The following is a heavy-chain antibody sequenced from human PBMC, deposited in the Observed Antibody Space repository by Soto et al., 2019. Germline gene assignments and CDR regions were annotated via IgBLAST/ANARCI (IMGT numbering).Heavy chain of an antibody. D-gene: IGHD6-13*01. CDR1: GFTFSSYG. Sequence: QVQLVESGGGVVQPGRSLRLSCAASGFTFSSYGMHWVRQAPGTGLEWVAIIWYDGSNKYYADSVKGRFTISRDNSKNTLYLQMNSMRAEDAAGYYCASARAYSSSWYVDYWGQGTLVTVSS. J-gene: IGHJ4*02. CDR3: ASARAYSSSWYVDY. CDR2: IWYDGSNK. V-gene: IGHV3-33*01.